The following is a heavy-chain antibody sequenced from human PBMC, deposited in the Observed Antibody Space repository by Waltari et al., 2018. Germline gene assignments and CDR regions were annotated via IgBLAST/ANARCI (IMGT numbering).Heavy chain of an antibody. J-gene: IGHJ5*01. CDR1: GGSVSTSY. Sequence: QVQLQESGPGLVKPSETLSLTCTASGGSVSTSYWSWIRQPPGKGLEWIGFIYHSGRSDYNPYLKSRVTMSVDTSKNQLSLKLSSVTAADTAVFYCARHAADSSGYFYGFDSWGQGTLVTVSS. CDR2: IYHSGRS. D-gene: IGHD3-22*01. CDR3: ARHAADSSGYFYGFDS. V-gene: IGHV4-59*08.